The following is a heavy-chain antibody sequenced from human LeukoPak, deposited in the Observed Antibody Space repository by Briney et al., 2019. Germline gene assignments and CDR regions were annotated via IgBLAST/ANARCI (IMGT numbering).Heavy chain of an antibody. Sequence: ASVKVSCKASGYTFTDYYMHWVRQAPGQGLEWMGWINPNSGGTNYAQKFQGRVTMTSDTSISTAYMELSRLRSGDTAVYYCVRDGGDYEVQGFDYWGQGTLVTVSS. J-gene: IGHJ4*02. V-gene: IGHV1-2*02. CDR2: INPNSGGT. CDR3: VRDGGDYEVQGFDY. CDR1: GYTFTDYY. D-gene: IGHD4-17*01.